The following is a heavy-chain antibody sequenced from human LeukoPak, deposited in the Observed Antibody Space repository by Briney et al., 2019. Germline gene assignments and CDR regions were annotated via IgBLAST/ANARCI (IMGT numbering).Heavy chain of an antibody. D-gene: IGHD3-10*01. CDR2: ISGYNGNT. CDR1: GYTFTSYG. V-gene: IGHV1-18*01. CDR3: ARGSLQAFFDN. Sequence: ASVKVSCKASGYTFTSYGVSWVRQAPGQGLEWMGWISGYNGNTHYAQRLQGRVTVTTDTSTNTAFMELRSLRSDDTAVYYCARGSLQAFFDNWGQGTLVTVSS. J-gene: IGHJ4*02.